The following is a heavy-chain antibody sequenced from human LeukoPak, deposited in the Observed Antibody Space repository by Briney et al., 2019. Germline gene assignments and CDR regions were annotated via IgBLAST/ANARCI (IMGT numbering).Heavy chain of an antibody. J-gene: IGHJ4*02. V-gene: IGHV3-48*01. D-gene: IGHD2-2*01. CDR3: ASCSSTNCY. Sequence: GGSLRLSCAASGFTFSSFSMNWVRQAPGKGLEWVSFITGSSSTIYYADSVKGRFTISRDNAKNSLYLQMNSLRAEDTAVYYCASCSSTNCYWGQGTLVTVSS. CDR2: ITGSSSTI. CDR1: GFTFSSFS.